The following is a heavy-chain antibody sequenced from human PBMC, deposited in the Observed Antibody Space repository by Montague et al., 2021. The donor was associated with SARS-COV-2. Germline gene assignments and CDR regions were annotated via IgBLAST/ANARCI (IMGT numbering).Heavy chain of an antibody. CDR2: IDWDDDK. Sequence: WLTLIDWDDDKYYSTSLKTRLTISKDTSKNQVVLTMTNMDPVDTATYYCARGYGTTVVTRVLDYWGRGTLVTVSS. J-gene: IGHJ4*02. CDR3: ARGYGTTVVTRVLDY. D-gene: IGHD4-23*01. V-gene: IGHV2-70*01.